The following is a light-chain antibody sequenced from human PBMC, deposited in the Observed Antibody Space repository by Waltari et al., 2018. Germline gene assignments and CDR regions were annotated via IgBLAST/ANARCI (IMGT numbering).Light chain of an antibody. CDR1: SRDVGPYNL. J-gene: IGLJ2*01. CDR2: EVS. Sequence: QSALTQPASVSGSPGQSITISCTGTSRDVGPYNLVSCYQQHPGKAPKLLISEVSERPSGVSDRFSASKSADTASLTISGLQAEDEADYYCCSYSRSTTFVIFGGGTKLTVL. CDR3: CSYSRSTTFVI. V-gene: IGLV2-23*02.